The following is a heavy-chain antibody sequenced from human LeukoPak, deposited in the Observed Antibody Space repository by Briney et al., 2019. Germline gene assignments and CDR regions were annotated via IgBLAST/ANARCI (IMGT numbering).Heavy chain of an antibody. J-gene: IGHJ4*02. V-gene: IGHV3-64*01. CDR1: GFTFSIYA. CDR2: ISSNGGST. D-gene: IGHD1-26*01. CDR3: ARVEGGSYSFDY. Sequence: GVLRLSFAASGFTFSIYAMHWVRQAPGKGLEYVSAISSNGGSTYYANSVKGRFTISRDNSKNTLYLQMGSLRAEDMAVYYCARVEGGSYSFDYWGQGTLVTVSS.